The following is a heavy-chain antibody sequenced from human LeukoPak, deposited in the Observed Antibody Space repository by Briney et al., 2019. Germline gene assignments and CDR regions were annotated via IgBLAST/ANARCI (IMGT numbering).Heavy chain of an antibody. D-gene: IGHD3-10*01. Sequence: GGSLRLSCAASGFTFSSYAMHWVRQAPGKGLEWVEDISYDGSNKYYADSVKGRFTISRDNSKNTLYLQMTSLRDEDKAVYYCARDGYYGSGSYYNVPTLYFDYWGTGTLVTVSS. CDR2: ISYDGSNK. CDR3: ARDGYYGSGSYYNVPTLYFDY. CDR1: GFTFSSYA. J-gene: IGHJ4*02. V-gene: IGHV3-30*04.